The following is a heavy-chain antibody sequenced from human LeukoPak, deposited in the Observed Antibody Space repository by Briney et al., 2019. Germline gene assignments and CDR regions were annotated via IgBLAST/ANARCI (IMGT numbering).Heavy chain of an antibody. D-gene: IGHD3-22*01. J-gene: IGHJ4*02. CDR2: IHHTGST. V-gene: IGHV4-4*02. Sequence: NPSETLSLTCAVSGDSISSQSWWSWVRQPPGKGLEWIGEIHHTGSTNYNPSLKGRVTIAVDKSKDQFSLKLTSMTAADTAVYYCARKGLRHGYVPLDYWGQGILVTVSS. CDR1: GDSISSQSW. CDR3: ARKGLRHGYVPLDY.